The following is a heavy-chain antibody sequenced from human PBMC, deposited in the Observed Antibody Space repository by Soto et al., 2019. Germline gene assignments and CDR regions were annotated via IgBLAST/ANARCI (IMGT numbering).Heavy chain of an antibody. J-gene: IGHJ3*02. D-gene: IGHD5-12*01. CDR2: ISAYNGNR. CDR3: ARGRIVASIHDAFEI. CDR1: GYPFTSYG. Sequence: QGQLLQSGDEVKTPGASVRVSCRASGYPFTSYGISWVRQAPGQGLEWVAWISAYNGNRDIAQKFQGRVPMTLDTATGTAHMELGDLTSADTAVYYCARGRIVASIHDAFEIWGQGTNVTVSS. V-gene: IGHV1-18*01.